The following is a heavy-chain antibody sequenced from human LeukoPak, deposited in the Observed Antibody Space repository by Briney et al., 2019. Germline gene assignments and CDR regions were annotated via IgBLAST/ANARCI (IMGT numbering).Heavy chain of an antibody. Sequence: EASMKVSCKASGFTFTSPAVQWVRQARGQRLEWIGRIVVGSGNTNYAQKFQERVTITRDMSTSTAYMELSSLRSEDTAVYFCAADRGCSTTSCSDAFDIWGQGTMVTVSS. J-gene: IGHJ3*02. CDR3: AADRGCSTTSCSDAFDI. CDR1: GFTFTSPA. D-gene: IGHD2-2*01. V-gene: IGHV1-58*01. CDR2: IVVGSGNT.